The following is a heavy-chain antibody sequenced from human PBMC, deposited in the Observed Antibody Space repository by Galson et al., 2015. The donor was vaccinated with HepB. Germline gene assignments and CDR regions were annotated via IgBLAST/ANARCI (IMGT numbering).Heavy chain of an antibody. CDR1: GFTFSTYG. J-gene: IGHJ6*02. CDR2: IWYDDTTK. D-gene: IGHD2-2*01. Sequence: SLRLSCAASGFTFSTYGMHWVRQPPGKGLEWLTVIWYDDTTKYYVDSVKGRFTISRDNSKSTLYLQMHSLRVEDTAVYYCARAFSGYQLPEAPLVFYDGMDVWGQGTTVTVSS. V-gene: IGHV3-33*08. CDR3: ARAFSGYQLPEAPLVFYDGMDV.